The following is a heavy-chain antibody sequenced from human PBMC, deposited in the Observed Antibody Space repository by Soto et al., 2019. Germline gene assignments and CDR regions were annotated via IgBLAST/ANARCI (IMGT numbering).Heavy chain of an antibody. CDR1: GFTFTSSS. V-gene: IGHV1-58*01. CDR3: AADNPVIVGATRYYFDY. D-gene: IGHD1-26*01. J-gene: IGHJ4*02. CDR2: IVVGSGNT. Sequence: SVKVFCKASGFTFTSSSVQWVRQARGQRLEWIGWIVVGSGNTNYAQKFQERVTITRDMSTSTAYMELSSLRSEDTAVYYCAADNPVIVGATRYYFDYWGQGTLVTVSS.